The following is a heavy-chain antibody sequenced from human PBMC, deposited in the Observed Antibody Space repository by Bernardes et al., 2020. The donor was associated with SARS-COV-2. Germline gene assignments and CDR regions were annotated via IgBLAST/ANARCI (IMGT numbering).Heavy chain of an antibody. V-gene: IGHV1-2*02. J-gene: IGHJ6*02. D-gene: IGHD6-13*01. Sequence: ASVKVSCMASGYTFTGYYMHWVRQAPGQGLEWMGWINPNSGGTNYAQKFQGRVTMTRDTSISTAYMELSRLRSDDTAVYYCARDWSSSWLTYYYYGMDVWGQGTTVTVSS. CDR3: ARDWSSSWLTYYYYGMDV. CDR2: INPNSGGT. CDR1: GYTFTGYY.